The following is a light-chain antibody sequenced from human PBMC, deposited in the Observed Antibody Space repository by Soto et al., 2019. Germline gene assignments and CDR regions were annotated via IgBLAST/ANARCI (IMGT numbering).Light chain of an antibody. V-gene: IGKV3-20*01. J-gene: IGKJ1*01. CDR2: GAS. CDR1: QSVSSYY. Sequence: EIVLTQSPGNLSLSPGERATLSCRASQSVSSYYLAWYQQKPGQAPRLLIYGASTRATGIPDRFSGSGSGTDFTLTITRLEPEDCALYYCQQSPVTFGPGPKVDIK. CDR3: QQSPVT.